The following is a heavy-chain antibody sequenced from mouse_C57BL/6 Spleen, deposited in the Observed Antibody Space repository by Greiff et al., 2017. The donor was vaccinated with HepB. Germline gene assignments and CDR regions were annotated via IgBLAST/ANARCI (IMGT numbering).Heavy chain of an antibody. CDR1: GFTFSSYG. D-gene: IGHD4-1*01. CDR3: ARHNWDGVYAMDY. V-gene: IGHV5-6*01. J-gene: IGHJ4*01. Sequence: EVQRVESGGDLVKPGGSLKLSCAASGFTFSSYGMSWVRQTPDKRLEWVATISSGGSYTYYPDSVKGRFTISRDNAKNTLYLQMSSLKSEDTAMYYCARHNWDGVYAMDYWGQGTSVTVSS. CDR2: ISSGGSYT.